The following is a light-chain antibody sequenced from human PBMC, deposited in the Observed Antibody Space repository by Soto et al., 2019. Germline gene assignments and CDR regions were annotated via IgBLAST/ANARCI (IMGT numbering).Light chain of an antibody. Sequence: DIQMTQSPSTLSASVGDRVTIXXRASQSISSWLAWYQQKPGKAPKLXIYKASSLESGVPSRFSGSGSGTEFTLTISSLQPDDVATYYCQLYNSYLWRFGQGTKVDIK. CDR2: KAS. V-gene: IGKV1-5*03. J-gene: IGKJ1*01. CDR1: QSISSW. CDR3: QLYNSYLWR.